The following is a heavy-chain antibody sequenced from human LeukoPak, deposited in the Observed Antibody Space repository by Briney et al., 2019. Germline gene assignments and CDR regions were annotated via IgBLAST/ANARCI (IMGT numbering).Heavy chain of an antibody. CDR2: IKEDGSEK. Sequence: SGGSLRLSCAASGFIFNNHWMIWVRQAPGKGLEWVANIKEDGSEKYYVDSVKGRFTVSRDNAENSLYLQMNSLRAEDTGVYYCARYNMDVWGQGTTVTVSS. J-gene: IGHJ6*02. CDR1: GFIFNNHW. CDR3: ARYNMDV. V-gene: IGHV3-7*01. D-gene: IGHD1-14*01.